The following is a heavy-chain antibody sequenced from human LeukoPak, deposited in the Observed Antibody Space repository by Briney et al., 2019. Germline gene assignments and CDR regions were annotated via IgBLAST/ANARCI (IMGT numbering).Heavy chain of an antibody. V-gene: IGHV1-8*01. Sequence: ASVKVSCKASGYTFTSYDINWVRQATGQGLEWMGWMNPNSGNTGYAQKFQGRVTMTRNTSISTAYMELSSLRSEDTAVYYCARSLPNIRFLELYNWFDPWGQGTLVTVSS. D-gene: IGHD3-3*01. CDR2: MNPNSGNT. J-gene: IGHJ5*02. CDR1: GYTFTSYD. CDR3: ARSLPNIRFLELYNWFDP.